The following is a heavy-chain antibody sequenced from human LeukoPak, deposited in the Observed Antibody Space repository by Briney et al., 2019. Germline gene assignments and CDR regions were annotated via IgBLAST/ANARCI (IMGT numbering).Heavy chain of an antibody. J-gene: IGHJ4*02. CDR1: GFTFSRYA. Sequence: PGGSLRLSCAASGFTFSRYAMSWVRQAPGKGLEWVSGISPSGDITYYADSVKGRFTISRDNSKNTLYLEVIGLTAEDTAVYYCAKDDAWLRFGEWSQGTLVTVSS. CDR2: ISPSGDIT. CDR3: AKDDAWLRFGE. D-gene: IGHD3-10*01. V-gene: IGHV3-23*01.